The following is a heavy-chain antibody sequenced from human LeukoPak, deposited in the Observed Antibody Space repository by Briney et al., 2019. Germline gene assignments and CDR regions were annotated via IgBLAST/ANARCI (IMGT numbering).Heavy chain of an antibody. CDR3: ARGWFGEFSLVYYYYGLDV. D-gene: IGHD3-10*01. Sequence: SETLSLTCNVAGVSISKYYWNWIRQPAGKGLEWIGRTYSSGVTNYNPSLKSRVTMSVDSSKNTVSLKVNSVTVADTAVYFCARGWFGEFSLVYYYYGLDVWGQGKTVTVSS. CDR1: GVSISKYY. V-gene: IGHV4-4*07. CDR2: TYSSGVT. J-gene: IGHJ6*02.